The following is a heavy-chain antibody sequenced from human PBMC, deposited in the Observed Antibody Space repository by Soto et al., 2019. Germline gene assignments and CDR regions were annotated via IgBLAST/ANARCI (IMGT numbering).Heavy chain of an antibody. D-gene: IGHD3-22*01. Sequence: GGSLRLSCVSSGFTFSSNAMRWVRQAPGKGLEWVGRIKSKTDGGTTDYAAPVKGRFTISRDDSKNTLYLQMNSLKTEDTAVYYCTTLNLYDSSGYYSRRDYWGQGTLVTVSS. CDR1: GFTFSSNA. CDR3: TTLNLYDSSGYYSRRDY. CDR2: IKSKTDGGTT. V-gene: IGHV3-15*01. J-gene: IGHJ4*02.